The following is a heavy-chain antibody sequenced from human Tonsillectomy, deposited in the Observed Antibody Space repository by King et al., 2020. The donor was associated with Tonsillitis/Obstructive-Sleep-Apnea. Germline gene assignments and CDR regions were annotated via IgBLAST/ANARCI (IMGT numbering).Heavy chain of an antibody. V-gene: IGHV1-69*12. CDR1: GGTFSSYA. J-gene: IGHJ6*03. D-gene: IGHD3-3*01. Sequence: VQLVQSGAEVKKPGSSVKVSCKASGGTFSSYAISWVRQAPGQGLEWMGGIIPIFGTANYAQKFQGRVTITADESTSTAYMELSSLRSEDTAVYYCARDSQYYDFWGGYYNGNYYYYYYMDVWGKGTTVTVSS. CDR2: IIPIFGTA. CDR3: ARDSQYYDFWGGYYNGNYYYYYYMDV.